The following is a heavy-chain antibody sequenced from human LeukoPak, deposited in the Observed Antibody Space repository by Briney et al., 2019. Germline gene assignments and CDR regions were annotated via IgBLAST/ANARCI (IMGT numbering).Heavy chain of an antibody. Sequence: SETLSLTCTVSGGSISSYYWGWIRQPPGKGLEWIGSIYYSGSTYYNPSLKSRVTISVDTSKNQFSLKLSSVTAADTAVYYCARDLAVAGTSHYFDYWGQGTLVTVSS. CDR3: ARDLAVAGTSHYFDY. CDR2: IYYSGST. D-gene: IGHD6-19*01. CDR1: GGSISSYY. J-gene: IGHJ4*02. V-gene: IGHV4-39*07.